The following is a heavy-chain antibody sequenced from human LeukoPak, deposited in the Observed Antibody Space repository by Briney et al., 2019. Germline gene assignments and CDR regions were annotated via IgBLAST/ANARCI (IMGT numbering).Heavy chain of an antibody. D-gene: IGHD5-18*01. J-gene: IGHJ4*02. CDR2: VNSAGSST. V-gene: IGHV3-74*01. CDR3: ARVGYNYGYDY. CDR1: GFTFSNFG. Sequence: AGGSQRLSCAASGFTFSNFGMHWVRQAPGKGLVWVSRVNSAGSSTSHADFVKGRFTISRDNAKNTLFLQMNSLRADDTAVYYCARVGYNYGYDYWGQGTLVTVSS.